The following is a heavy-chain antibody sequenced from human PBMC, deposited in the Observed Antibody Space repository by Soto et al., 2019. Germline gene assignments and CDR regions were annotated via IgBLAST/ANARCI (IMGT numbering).Heavy chain of an antibody. D-gene: IGHD2-21*02. J-gene: IGHJ4*02. CDR3: ARGYGGNSRYYFDY. CDR1: GFTFSSYE. Sequence: VGSLRLSCAASGFTFSSYEMNWVRQAPGKGLEWASYISSSGSTRYFADSVKGRFTISRDNAKNSLYLQMNSLRAEDTAVYYCARGYGGNSRYYFDYWGQGTLVSVSS. V-gene: IGHV3-48*03. CDR2: ISSSGSTR.